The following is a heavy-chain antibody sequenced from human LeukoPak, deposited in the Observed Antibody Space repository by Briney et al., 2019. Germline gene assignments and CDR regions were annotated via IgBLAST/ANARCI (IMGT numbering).Heavy chain of an antibody. J-gene: IGHJ4*02. CDR2: IGPYNGNT. V-gene: IGHV1-18*01. D-gene: IGHD3-22*01. CDR1: GYTFNTYG. CDR3: ARGPHERSGYPDD. Sequence: ASVKVSCKPYGYTFNTYGITWVRQAPGLGLEWMGWIGPYNGNTNYAQKFQGRVTMTTDTSTSTAYMELRSLRSDDTAVYYCARGPHERSGYPDDWGQGTLVTVSS.